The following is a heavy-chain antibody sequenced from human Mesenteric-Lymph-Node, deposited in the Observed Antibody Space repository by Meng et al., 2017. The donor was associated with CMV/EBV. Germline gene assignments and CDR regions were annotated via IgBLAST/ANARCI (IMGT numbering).Heavy chain of an antibody. D-gene: IGHD3-10*01. Sequence: ALVKVSCKASGYTFSDYYVHWVRQAPGQGLEWMGWINPNSGGTNYAQKFQGRVTMTWDTSISTAYMELSTLTSDDTAVYYCAREYMGRGVDFDYWGQGTLVTVSS. V-gene: IGHV1-2*02. CDR3: AREYMGRGVDFDY. CDR1: GYTFSDYY. CDR2: INPNSGGT. J-gene: IGHJ4*02.